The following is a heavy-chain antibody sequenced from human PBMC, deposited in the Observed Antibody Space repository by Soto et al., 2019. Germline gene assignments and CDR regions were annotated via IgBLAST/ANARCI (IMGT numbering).Heavy chain of an antibody. CDR3: AKDSNQTPTYYDFWSGYYYPKMDWFDP. CDR2: ISYDGSNK. Sequence: GGSLRLSCAASGFTFSSYGMHWVRQAPGKGLEWVAVISYDGSNKYYADSVKGRFTISRDNSKNTLYLQMNSLRAEDTAVYYCAKDSNQTPTYYDFWSGYYYPKMDWFDPWGQGTLVTVSS. D-gene: IGHD3-3*01. CDR1: GFTFSSYG. J-gene: IGHJ5*02. V-gene: IGHV3-30*18.